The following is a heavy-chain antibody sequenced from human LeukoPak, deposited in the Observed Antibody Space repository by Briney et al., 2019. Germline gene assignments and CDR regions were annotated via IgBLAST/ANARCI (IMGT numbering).Heavy chain of an antibody. CDR2: TYYRSKWYY. J-gene: IGHJ4*02. V-gene: IGHV6-1*01. D-gene: IGHD6-19*01. Sequence: ASQTLSLTCAISGDSVSSNSVSWNWIRQSPSRGLEWLVRTYYRSKWYYDYALSVKSRITVNPDTSKNQFSLQLNSVTPEDTAVYYCARDRPNSSGWTPLDYWGQGTLVTVSS. CDR1: GDSVSSNSVS. CDR3: ARDRPNSSGWTPLDY.